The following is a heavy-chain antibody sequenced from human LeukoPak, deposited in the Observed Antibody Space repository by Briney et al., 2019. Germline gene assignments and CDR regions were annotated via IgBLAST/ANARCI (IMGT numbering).Heavy chain of an antibody. CDR1: GYTFSSYD. CDR3: ARGPSGMVTYFDY. D-gene: IGHD3-3*01. J-gene: IGHJ4*02. CDR2: IIPIFGTA. V-gene: IGHV1-69*06. Sequence: SVKVSCNASGYTFSSYDINWVRQAPGQGLEWMGGIIPIFGTANYAQKFQGRVTITADKSTSTAYMELSSLRSEDTAVYYCARGPSGMVTYFDYWGQGTLVTVSS.